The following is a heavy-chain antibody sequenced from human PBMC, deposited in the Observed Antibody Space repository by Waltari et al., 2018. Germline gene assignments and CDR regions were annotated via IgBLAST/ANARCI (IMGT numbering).Heavy chain of an antibody. Sequence: EVQLVESGGGLIQPGGSLRLSCAASGFTVSSNYMSWVRQAPGKGLEWVSVIYSGGSTYYADSVKGRFTSSRDNSKNTLYLQMNSLRAEDTAVYYCARDHRRYYDSSGYYSYFDYWGQGTLVTVSS. J-gene: IGHJ4*02. D-gene: IGHD3-22*01. V-gene: IGHV3-53*01. CDR3: ARDHRRYYDSSGYYSYFDY. CDR1: GFTVSSNY. CDR2: IYSGGST.